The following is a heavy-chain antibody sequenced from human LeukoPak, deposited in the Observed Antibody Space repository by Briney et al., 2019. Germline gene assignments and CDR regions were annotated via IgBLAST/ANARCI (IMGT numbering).Heavy chain of an antibody. CDR2: INYSGST. D-gene: IGHD2-21*02. CDR1: GGSITTYF. V-gene: IGHV4-59*01. J-gene: IGHJ3*02. Sequence: SETLSLTCTVSGGSITTYFWSWLRQAPGKGLEWIGFINYSGSTNSNPALKGRLTMSIDTSRNHFSLKLSSVTAADTAVYYCARGLYCGGDCYPDGFDIWGQGTMVTVSS. CDR3: ARGLYCGGDCYPDGFDI.